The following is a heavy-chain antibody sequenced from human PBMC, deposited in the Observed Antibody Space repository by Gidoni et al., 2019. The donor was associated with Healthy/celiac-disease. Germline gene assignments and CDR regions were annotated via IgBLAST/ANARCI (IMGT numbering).Heavy chain of an antibody. CDR2: IWYDGSNK. V-gene: IGHV3-33*01. J-gene: IGHJ4*02. D-gene: IGHD3-22*01. Sequence: QVQLVESGGGVVQPGRSLRLSCAASGFTFSSYGMHWVRQAPGKGLAWVAVIWYDGSNKYYADSVKGRFTISRDNSKNTLYLQMNSLRAEDTAVYYCARDDSSGYYLPYYFDYWGQGTLVTVSS. CDR1: GFTFSSYG. CDR3: ARDDSSGYYLPYYFDY.